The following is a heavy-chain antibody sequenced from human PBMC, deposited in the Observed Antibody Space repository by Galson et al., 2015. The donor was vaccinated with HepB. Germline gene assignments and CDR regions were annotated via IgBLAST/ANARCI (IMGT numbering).Heavy chain of an antibody. CDR1: GFTFSIYS. D-gene: IGHD3-22*01. CDR2: IYQSGST. CDR3: ARGLDSRSHFDY. J-gene: IGHJ4*02. Sequence: LRLSCAASGFTFSIYSMIWVRQPPGKGLEWIAYIYQSGSTYYNPSLRGRGTISIDRSKNQFSLRLNSVTAADTAVYYCARGLDSRSHFDYWGQGILVTVSP. V-gene: IGHV4-30-2*01.